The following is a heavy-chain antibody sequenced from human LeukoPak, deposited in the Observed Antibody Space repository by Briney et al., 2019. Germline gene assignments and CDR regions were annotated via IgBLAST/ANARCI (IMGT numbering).Heavy chain of an antibody. CDR1: GYTFTSYG. J-gene: IGHJ6*02. CDR2: ISAYNGNT. D-gene: IGHD6-13*01. Sequence: GASVKVSCKASGYTFTSYGISWVRQAPGQGLEWMGWISAYNGNTNYAQKLQGRVTMTTDTSTSTAYMELRSLRSDDTAVYYCARTSGILPSYYSYGLDVCGHRPTLTASS. V-gene: IGHV1-18*01. CDR3: ARTSGILPSYYSYGLDV.